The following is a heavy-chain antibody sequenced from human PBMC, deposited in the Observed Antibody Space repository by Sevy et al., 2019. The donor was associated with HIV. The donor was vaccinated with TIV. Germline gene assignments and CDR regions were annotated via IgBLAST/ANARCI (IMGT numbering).Heavy chain of an antibody. Sequence: GGSLRLSCAASGFTFDNYGMSWVRQAPGKGLEWVSGINWNGGSTGYADSVKGRFTITRDNAKNFLYLQVNSLRAEDTAVYYCARVQFGELLYPFYYWGQGTLVTASS. J-gene: IGHJ4*02. CDR3: ARVQFGELLYPFYY. CDR2: INWNGGST. CDR1: GFTFDNYG. D-gene: IGHD3-10*01. V-gene: IGHV3-20*04.